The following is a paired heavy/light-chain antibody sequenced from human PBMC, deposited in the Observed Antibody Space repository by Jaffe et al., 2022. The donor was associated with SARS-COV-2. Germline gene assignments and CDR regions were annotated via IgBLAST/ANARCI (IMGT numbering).Light chain of an antibody. CDR2: STF. Sequence: DIQMTQSPSSVSASVGDRVTITCRASQDISSWLIWYQQKPGKAPKPLIYSTFSLQRGVPSRFSGSGSGADFTLTISNLQPEDFATYSCQQAKSFPLTFGGGTKVEIK. CDR3: QQAKSFPLT. V-gene: IGKV1D-12*01. CDR1: QDISSW. J-gene: IGKJ4*01.
Heavy chain of an antibody. J-gene: IGHJ5*02. CDR1: GDSISTSSYD. D-gene: IGHD6-13*01. CDR2: IYYSGNT. CDR3: ARYSTSLGWFDP. V-gene: IGHV4-39*01. Sequence: QLQLQESGPGLVRPSETLSLTCTVSGDSISTSSYDWGWIRQPPGKRLEWIGNIYYSGNTNNNPSLKNRFAISVDTSKNQFSLKLSSVTAADTAVYYCARYSTSLGWFDPWGQGTLVTVSS.